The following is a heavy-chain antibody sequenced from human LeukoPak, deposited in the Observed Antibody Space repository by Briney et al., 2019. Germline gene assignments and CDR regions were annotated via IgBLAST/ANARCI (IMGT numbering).Heavy chain of an antibody. Sequence: SETLSLTCTVSGYSISSGYYWGWIRQPPGKGLEWIGSIYHSGSTYYNPSLKSRVTIPVDTSKNQFSLKLSSVTAADTAVYYCARAGYYTFDYWGQGTLVTVSS. J-gene: IGHJ4*02. CDR1: GYSISSGYY. D-gene: IGHD3/OR15-3a*01. CDR3: ARAGYYTFDY. V-gene: IGHV4-38-2*02. CDR2: IYHSGST.